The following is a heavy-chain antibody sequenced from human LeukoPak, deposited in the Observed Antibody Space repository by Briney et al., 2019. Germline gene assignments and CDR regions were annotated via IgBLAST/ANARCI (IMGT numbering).Heavy chain of an antibody. Sequence: PGGSLRLSCAASGFTFDDYAMHGVRHAPGKGLEWVSGISWNSGSIGYADSVKGRFTISRDNAKNSLYLQMNSLRAEDTAVYYCARDFRKETWQYYYYYYGMDVWGQGTTVTVSS. J-gene: IGHJ6*02. CDR2: ISWNSGSI. D-gene: IGHD1-14*01. V-gene: IGHV3-9*01. CDR1: GFTFDDYA. CDR3: ARDFRKETWQYYYYYYGMDV.